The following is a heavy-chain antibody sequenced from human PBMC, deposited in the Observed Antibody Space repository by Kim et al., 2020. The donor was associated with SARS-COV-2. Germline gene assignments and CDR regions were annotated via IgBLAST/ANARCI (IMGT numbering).Heavy chain of an antibody. CDR3: ARDRGKQWLGGYYYYGMDV. J-gene: IGHJ6*02. CDR1: GFTFSSYS. Sequence: GGSLRLSCAASGFTFSSYSMNWVRQAPGKGLEWVSYISSSSSTIYYADSVKGRFTISRDNAKNSLYLQMNSLRAEDTAVYYCARDRGKQWLGGYYYYGMDVWGQGTTVTVSS. CDR2: ISSSSSTI. D-gene: IGHD6-19*01. V-gene: IGHV3-48*04.